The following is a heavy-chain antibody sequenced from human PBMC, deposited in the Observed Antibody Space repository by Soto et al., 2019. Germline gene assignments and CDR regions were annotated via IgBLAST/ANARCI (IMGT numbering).Heavy chain of an antibody. Sequence: ASVKVSCKASGYTFTGYFMHWVRQAPGQGLEWMGWINPYSGGANYAQSFQGRVTMTRDTSISTVYMELSRLRFDDTAVYYCARVIRGAYYNSPLDTWGQGTVVTVSS. J-gene: IGHJ5*02. CDR3: ARVIRGAYYNSPLDT. CDR2: INPYSGGA. D-gene: IGHD3-10*01. CDR1: GYTFTGYF. V-gene: IGHV1-2*02.